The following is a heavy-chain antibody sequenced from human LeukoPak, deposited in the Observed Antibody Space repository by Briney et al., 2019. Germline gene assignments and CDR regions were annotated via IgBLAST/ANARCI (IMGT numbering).Heavy chain of an antibody. CDR3: ARDSLDSGYPTY. V-gene: IGHV4-31*03. CDR1: GGSISSGGYY. Sequence: SETLSLTCTVSGGSISSGGYYWSWIRQHPGKGLEWIGNIYYCGSTYYNPSLKSRVTISVDTSKNQFSLKLSSVTAADTAVYYCARDSLDSGYPTYWGQGTLVTVSS. J-gene: IGHJ4*02. D-gene: IGHD3-10*01. CDR2: IYYCGST.